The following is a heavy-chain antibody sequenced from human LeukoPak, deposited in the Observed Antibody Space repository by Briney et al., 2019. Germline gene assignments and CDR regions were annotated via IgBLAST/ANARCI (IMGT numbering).Heavy chain of an antibody. CDR1: GDSVSSNSAA. CDR3: ARSFRVPDYDILTGYYYYYGMDV. V-gene: IGHV6-1*01. CDR2: TYYGSKWYN. J-gene: IGHJ6*02. Sequence: SQTLSLTCAISGDSVSSNSAAWNWIRQSPSRGLEWLGRTYYGSKWYNDYAVSVKSRITINPDTSKNQFSLQLNSVTPEDTAVYYCARSFRVPDYDILTGYYYYYGMDVWGQGTTVTVSS. D-gene: IGHD3-9*01.